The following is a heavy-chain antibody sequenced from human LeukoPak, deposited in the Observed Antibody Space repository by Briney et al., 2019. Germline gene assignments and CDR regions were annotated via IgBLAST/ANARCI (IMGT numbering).Heavy chain of an antibody. CDR2: INHSGST. CDR1: GGSFSGYY. Sequence: PSETLSLTCAVYGGSFSGYYWSWIRQPPGKGLEWIGEINHSGSTNYNPSLKSRVTISIDTSKNQFSLKLSSVTAADTAVYYCARVEGASSGWSLPLRYWGQGTLVTVSS. D-gene: IGHD6-19*01. V-gene: IGHV4-34*01. CDR3: ARVEGASSGWSLPLRY. J-gene: IGHJ4*02.